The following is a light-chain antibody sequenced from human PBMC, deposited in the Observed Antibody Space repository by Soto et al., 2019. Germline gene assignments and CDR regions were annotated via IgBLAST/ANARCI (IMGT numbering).Light chain of an antibody. J-gene: IGKJ5*01. CDR2: GAS. V-gene: IGKV3-20*01. Sequence: EIVLTQSPGTLSLSPGERATLSCRASQSVSSSYLAWYQRKPGQAPRLLIYGASSRATGIPDRFSGSGSGTEVTLTINRLEPEDFAVYYCQPYGSSPPNFGQGTRLEIK. CDR1: QSVSSSY. CDR3: QPYGSSPPN.